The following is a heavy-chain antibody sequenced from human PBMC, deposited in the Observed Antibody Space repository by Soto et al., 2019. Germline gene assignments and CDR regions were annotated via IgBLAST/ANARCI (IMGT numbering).Heavy chain of an antibody. V-gene: IGHV3-23*01. CDR3: ARDGYCSSTSCAGRFDP. CDR2: ISGSGGST. Sequence: GSMRLSCAASGFTFSSYAMSWVRQAPGKGLEWVSAISGSGGSTYYEDSVKGRFTISRDNSKNTLYLQMNSLRAENTAVYYCARDGYCSSTSCAGRFDPWGQGTLVTVSS. D-gene: IGHD2-2*03. J-gene: IGHJ5*02. CDR1: GFTFSSYA.